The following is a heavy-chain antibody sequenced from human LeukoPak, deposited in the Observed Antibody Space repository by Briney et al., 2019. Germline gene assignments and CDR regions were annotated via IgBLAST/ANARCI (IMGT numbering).Heavy chain of an antibody. Sequence: SSETLSLTCTVSGYSISSGYYWGWIRQPPGKGLEWIGSIYHSGSTYYNPSLKSRVTISVDTSKNQFSLKLSSVTAADAAVYYCARDTSRAYYYDSSGYYYGGTFDYWGQGTLVTVSS. D-gene: IGHD3-22*01. CDR1: GYSISSGYY. V-gene: IGHV4-38-2*02. J-gene: IGHJ4*02. CDR2: IYHSGST. CDR3: ARDTSRAYYYDSSGYYYGGTFDY.